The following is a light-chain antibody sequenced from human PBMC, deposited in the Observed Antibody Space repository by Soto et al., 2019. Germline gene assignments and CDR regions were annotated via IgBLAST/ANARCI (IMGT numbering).Light chain of an antibody. V-gene: IGLV2-14*03. CDR3: TSFAPGRIYV. CDR1: SSDIGAYDY. CDR2: EVS. Sequence: SALTPPAPLSWAPGQSITLSRSGTSSDIGAYDYVSWYQQHPGRAPKLIIYEVSHRFSGLSYRFSGSKSGNTASLTISGLQAEDEGDYYCTSFAPGRIYVFGSGTKVTVL. J-gene: IGLJ1*01.